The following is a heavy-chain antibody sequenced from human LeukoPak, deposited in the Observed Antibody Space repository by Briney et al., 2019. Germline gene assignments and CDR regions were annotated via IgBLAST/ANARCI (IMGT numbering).Heavy chain of an antibody. Sequence: GGSLRLSCAASGFTFSSYWMHWVRQAPGKGLVWVSRINSDGSSTSYADSVKGRFTISRDNAKSTLYLQMNSLRAEGTAVYYCARGAYGDYGFYAFDIWGQGTMVTVSS. J-gene: IGHJ3*02. CDR2: INSDGSST. CDR3: ARGAYGDYGFYAFDI. D-gene: IGHD4-17*01. CDR1: GFTFSSYW. V-gene: IGHV3-74*01.